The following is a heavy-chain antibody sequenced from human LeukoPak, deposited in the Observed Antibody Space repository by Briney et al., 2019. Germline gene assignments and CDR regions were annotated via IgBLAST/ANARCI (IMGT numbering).Heavy chain of an antibody. D-gene: IGHD4-17*01. CDR1: GGSISSYY. CDR2: IYYSGST. CDR3: ARDRADYGDYLDWFDP. Sequence: KSSETLSLTCTVSGGSISSYYWSWIRQPPGKGLEWIGYIYYSGSTNYNPSLKSRVTISVDTSKNQFSLKLSSVTAADTAVYYCARDRADYGDYLDWFDPWGQGTLVTVSS. V-gene: IGHV4-59*01. J-gene: IGHJ5*02.